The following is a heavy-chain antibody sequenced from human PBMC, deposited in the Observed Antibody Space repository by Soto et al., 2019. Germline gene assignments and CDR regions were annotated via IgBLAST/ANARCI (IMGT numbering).Heavy chain of an antibody. J-gene: IGHJ6*02. Sequence: PXXTLSLPCSVSGGSLSSVCHYWTWIRQQRGKGLEWIGYIYYSGSNDYNPSIKSRVTISVDRSKNQLYLNMSSVTDADTAIYYCARESGGYDSSTRYGLDVWGQGTTGTVSS. CDR1: GGSLSSVCHY. D-gene: IGHD6-25*01. CDR3: ARESGGYDSSTRYGLDV. V-gene: IGHV4-31*03. CDR2: IYYSGSN.